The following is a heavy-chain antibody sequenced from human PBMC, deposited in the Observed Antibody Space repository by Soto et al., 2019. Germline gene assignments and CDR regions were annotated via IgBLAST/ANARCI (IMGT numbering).Heavy chain of an antibody. J-gene: IGHJ6*02. CDR3: AREWSDFWSGSYGMDV. V-gene: IGHV3-74*01. CDR2: INTDGSST. CDR1: GFTFGSYW. D-gene: IGHD3-3*01. Sequence: QPGGSLRLSCAASGFTFGSYWMHWVRQAPGKGLVWVSRINTDGSSTTYADSVKGRFTISRDNAKNTLYLQMNTLRAEDTAVYYCAREWSDFWSGSYGMDVWGQGTTVTVSS.